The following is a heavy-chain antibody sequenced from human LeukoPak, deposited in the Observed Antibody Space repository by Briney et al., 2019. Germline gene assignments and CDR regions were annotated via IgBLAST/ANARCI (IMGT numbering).Heavy chain of an antibody. CDR1: GGSLSDDY. V-gene: IGHV4-59*08. D-gene: IGHD5-18*01. CDR2: INYGGST. Sequence: SETLSLTCSVSGGSLSDDYWSWIRQPPGKALEWIGYINYGGSTNYNPSLKSRVTMSVDTSKNQFSLNLNSVSAADTAVYYCARRRPAPMVNLEEDVQYYMDVWVSATTVTVSS. CDR3: ARRRPAPMVNLEEDVQYYMDV. J-gene: IGHJ6*03.